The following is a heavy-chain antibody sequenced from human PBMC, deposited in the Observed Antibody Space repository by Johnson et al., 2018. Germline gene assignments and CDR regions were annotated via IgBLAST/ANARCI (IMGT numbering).Heavy chain of an antibody. CDR2: IKRNGSEK. CDR3: ARDSYDSTFDM. CDR1: GFTFSTYW. J-gene: IGHJ3*02. V-gene: IGHV3-7*01. D-gene: IGHD3-3*01. Sequence: VQLVQSGGGLVQPGGSLRLSCAASGFTFSTYWMSWVRQAPGKGLEWVANIKRNGSEKYYVDSVKGRFTISRDNAKNSLYLQMNSLRAEDTAVYYCARDSYDSTFDMWGQGTMVTVSS.